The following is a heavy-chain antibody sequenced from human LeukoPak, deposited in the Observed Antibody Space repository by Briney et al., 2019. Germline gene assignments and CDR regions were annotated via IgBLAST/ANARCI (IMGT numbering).Heavy chain of an antibody. J-gene: IGHJ6*03. V-gene: IGHV4-39*07. CDR2: IYYSGST. Sequence: KSSETLSLTCTVSGGSISSSSHFWGWIRQPPGKGLEWIGSIYYSGSTYYNPSLKSRVTISVDTSKNQFSLKLSSVTAADTAVYYCASYYDSSGYVYYYMDVWGKGTTVTISS. D-gene: IGHD3-22*01. CDR3: ASYYDSSGYVYYYMDV. CDR1: GGSISSSSHF.